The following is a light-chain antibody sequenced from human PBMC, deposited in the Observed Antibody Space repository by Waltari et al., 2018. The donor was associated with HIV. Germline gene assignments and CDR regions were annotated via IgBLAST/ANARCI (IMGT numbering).Light chain of an antibody. V-gene: IGKV3-20*01. Sequence: ENVLTQFPGTLSLSPGERATLSCRASQSISSSYMAWYQQRPGQAPRLLIFGASSRATGIPDRFLGSGAGTDFTLTISRLEPEDFGVYYCQQYRTSPFTLGQGTRLEIK. J-gene: IGKJ5*01. CDR3: QQYRTSPFT. CDR1: QSISSSY. CDR2: GAS.